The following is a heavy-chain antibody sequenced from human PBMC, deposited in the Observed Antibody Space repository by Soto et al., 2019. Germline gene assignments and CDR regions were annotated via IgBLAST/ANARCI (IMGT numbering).Heavy chain of an antibody. Sequence: QEQLVESGGGVIQPGKSLRLSCEGSGFVFRDFGMYWVRQAPGQGLEWVALITYDGTYAHYLSAVKGRFTISRDDDRETVSLPMDSLRPEDSGTYYCGKVRGANNWANYYGLDVWGQGTTVTVSS. J-gene: IGHJ6*02. V-gene: IGHV3-30*18. CDR3: GKVRGANNWANYYGLDV. CDR1: GFVFRDFG. D-gene: IGHD3-10*01. CDR2: ITYDGTYA.